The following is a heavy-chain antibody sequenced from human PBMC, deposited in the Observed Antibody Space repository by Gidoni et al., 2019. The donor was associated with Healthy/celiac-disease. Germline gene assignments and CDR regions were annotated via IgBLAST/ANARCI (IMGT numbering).Heavy chain of an antibody. D-gene: IGHD5-12*01. J-gene: IGHJ5*02. CDR2: IRSKAYGGTT. CDR3: TRDGLAP. Sequence: EVQLVESGGGLVKPGRSLRLSCTASGFTFGDYAMSWFRQAPGKGPEWVGFIRSKAYGGTTEYAASVKGRFTISRDDSKSIAYLQMNSLKTEDTAVYYCTRDGLAPWGQGTLVTVSS. CDR1: GFTFGDYA. V-gene: IGHV3-49*05.